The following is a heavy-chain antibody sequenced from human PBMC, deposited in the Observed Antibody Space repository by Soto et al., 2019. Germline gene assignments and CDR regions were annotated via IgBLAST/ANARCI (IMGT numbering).Heavy chain of an antibody. J-gene: IGHJ4*02. D-gene: IGHD3-22*01. CDR2: IYHSGST. Sequence: QLQLQESGSGLVKPSQTLSLTCAVSGGSISSGGSSWTWIRQPPGKGLEWIGYIYHSGSTYYNPSLKIRVTIPVDRSRNQFSLKLTSVTAADTAVYYCARGAVVNFDSWGQGTLVTVSS. V-gene: IGHV4-30-2*01. CDR1: GGSISSGGSS. CDR3: ARGAVVNFDS.